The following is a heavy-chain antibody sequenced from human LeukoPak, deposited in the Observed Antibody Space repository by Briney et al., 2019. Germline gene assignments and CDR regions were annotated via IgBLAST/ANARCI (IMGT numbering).Heavy chain of an antibody. D-gene: IGHD4-11*01. CDR2: IYSGGNT. V-gene: IGHV3-53*01. CDR1: GFTVSSNY. CDR3: ARGPLYSSQYYFDY. J-gene: IGHJ4*02. Sequence: GGSLRLSCAASGFTVSSNYMSWVRQAPGKGLEWVSVIYSGGNTYYADSVKGRLTISRDNSKTTLYLQMNSLRAEDTAVYYCARGPLYSSQYYFDYWGQGTLVTVSS.